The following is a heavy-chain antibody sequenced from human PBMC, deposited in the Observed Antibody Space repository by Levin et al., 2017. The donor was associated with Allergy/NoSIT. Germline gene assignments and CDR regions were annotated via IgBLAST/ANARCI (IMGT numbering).Heavy chain of an antibody. CDR1: GFTFSSYA. D-gene: IGHD4-17*01. V-gene: IGHV3-23*01. CDR2: ISGSGGST. Sequence: ETLSLTCAASGFTFSSYAMSWVRQAPGKGLEWVSAISGSGGSTYYADSVKGRFTISRDNSKNTLYLQMNSLRAEDTAVYYCAKSPHMTTVTFFDYWGQGTLVTVSS. J-gene: IGHJ4*02. CDR3: AKSPHMTTVTFFDY.